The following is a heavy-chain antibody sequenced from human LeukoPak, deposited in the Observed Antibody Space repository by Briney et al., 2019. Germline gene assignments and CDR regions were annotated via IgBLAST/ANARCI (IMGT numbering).Heavy chain of an antibody. J-gene: IGHJ3*02. Sequence: PGGSLRLSCAVSGFTFSSYTINWVRRAPGKGLEWVANIKQDGSETTYADSVRGRFTIFRDNAKNSLYLQMNSLRAEDTAVYYCARLAYCGGDCDDAFDIWGQGTMVTVST. CDR2: IKQDGSET. D-gene: IGHD2-21*02. V-gene: IGHV3-7*01. CDR1: GFTFSSYT. CDR3: ARLAYCGGDCDDAFDI.